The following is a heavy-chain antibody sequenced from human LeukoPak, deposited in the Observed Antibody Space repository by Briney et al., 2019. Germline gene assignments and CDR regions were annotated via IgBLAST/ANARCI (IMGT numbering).Heavy chain of an antibody. CDR2: ISNGSGYI. D-gene: IGHD2-15*01. V-gene: IGHV3-11*06. Sequence: GGSLRLSCAASGFTFSDYYMSWIRQAPGKGLEWVSYISNGSGYIFYADSVEGRFTISRDNAKNSLYLQMSSLRAEDTAVYYCARPWLTCSGGSCYSYYFDYWGQGTLVTVST. CDR1: GFTFSDYY. J-gene: IGHJ4*02. CDR3: ARPWLTCSGGSCYSYYFDY.